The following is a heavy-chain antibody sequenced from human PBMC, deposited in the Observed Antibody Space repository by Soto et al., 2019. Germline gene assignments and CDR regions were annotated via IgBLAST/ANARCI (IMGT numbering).Heavy chain of an antibody. CDR3: ARGGYCSGGSCHPDLDY. CDR1: GGSISSYY. Sequence: SETLSLTCTVSGGSISSYYWNWIRQPPGKGLEWIGYIYYSGSINYNPSLKSRVTISVDTSKNQFSLKLSSVTAADTAVYYCARGGYCSGGSCHPDLDYWGQGTLVTVSS. V-gene: IGHV4-59*01. D-gene: IGHD2-15*01. J-gene: IGHJ4*02. CDR2: IYYSGSI.